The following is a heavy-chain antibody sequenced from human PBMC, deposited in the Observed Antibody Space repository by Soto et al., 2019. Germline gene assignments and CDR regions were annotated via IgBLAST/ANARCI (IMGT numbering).Heavy chain of an antibody. V-gene: IGHV1-18*01. J-gene: IGHJ3*02. D-gene: IGHD1-7*01. CDR2: ISAYNGNT. Sequence: QVQLVQSGAEVKKPGASVKVSCKAPGYTFTSYGISWVRQAPGQGLEWMGWISAYNGNTNYAQKLQGRVTMTTDTSTSTDYMELRSLRSDDTAVYSCARDPQNYAFDIWGQGTMVTVSS. CDR1: GYTFTSYG. CDR3: ARDPQNYAFDI.